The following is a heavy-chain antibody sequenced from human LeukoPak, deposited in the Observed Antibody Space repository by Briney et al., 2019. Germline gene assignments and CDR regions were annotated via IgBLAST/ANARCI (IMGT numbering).Heavy chain of an antibody. CDR2: IIPIFGTA. CDR1: GGTFSSYA. CDR3: ATGTLAAAGFY. D-gene: IGHD6-13*01. V-gene: IGHV1-69*05. J-gene: IGHJ4*02. Sequence: SVRVSCKASGGTFSSYAISWVRQAPGQGLEWMGGIIPIFGTANYAQKFQGRVTITTDESTSTAYMELSSLRSEDTAVYYCATGTLAAAGFYWGQGTLVTASS.